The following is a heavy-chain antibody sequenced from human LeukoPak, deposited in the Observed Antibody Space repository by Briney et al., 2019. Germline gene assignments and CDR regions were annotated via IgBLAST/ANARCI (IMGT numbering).Heavy chain of an antibody. V-gene: IGHV3-9*01. D-gene: IGHD1-1*01. CDR2: ISWDSGSS. CDR1: GFNLDDYA. J-gene: IGHJ3*02. CDR3: VKDLRLDLHLDTFHI. Sequence: PGRSLRLSCAASGFNLDDYAMHWVRQAPGKGLEWVSSISWDSGSSVYVDSVKGRFTIFRDNAKNSLYLQMDSLTPEDSALYYCVKDLRLDLHLDTFHIWGRGTRVTVSS.